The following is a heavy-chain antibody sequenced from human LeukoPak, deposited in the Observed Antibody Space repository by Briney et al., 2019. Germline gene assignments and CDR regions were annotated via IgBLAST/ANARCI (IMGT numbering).Heavy chain of an antibody. CDR1: GFTFSSHG. D-gene: IGHD2-2*01. J-gene: IGHJ4*02. V-gene: IGHV3-33*01. CDR3: AGGYCSSTSCYSFDY. CDR2: IWYDGSNK. Sequence: GGSLRLSCAASGFTFSSHGMHWVRQAPGKGLEWVAVIWYDGSNKYYADSVKGRFTISRDNSKNTLYLQMNSLRAEDTAVYYCAGGYCSSTSCYSFDYWGQGTLVTVSS.